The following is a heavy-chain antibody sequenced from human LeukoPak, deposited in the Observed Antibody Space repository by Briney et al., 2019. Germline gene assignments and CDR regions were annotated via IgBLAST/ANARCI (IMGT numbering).Heavy chain of an antibody. D-gene: IGHD3-3*01. J-gene: IGHJ6*02. Sequence: GGSLRLSCAASGFTVINSYMSWVRQAPGKGLEWVSTIYSGGSTYDADSVTGRFTISRDNSRNTLYLQMNSLTLEDTAVYYCARTTIFAVVARYYYHGMDVWGQGPTVTVSS. CDR1: GFTVINSY. CDR3: ARTTIFAVVARYYYHGMDV. CDR2: IYSGGST. V-gene: IGHV3-66*01.